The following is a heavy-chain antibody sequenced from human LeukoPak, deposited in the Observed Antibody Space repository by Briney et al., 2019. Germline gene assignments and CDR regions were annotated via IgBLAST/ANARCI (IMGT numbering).Heavy chain of an antibody. CDR1: GFTVSNNY. D-gene: IGHD4/OR15-4a*01. V-gene: IGHV3-66*01. Sequence: GGSLRLSCAASGFTVSNNYMNWVRQAPGKGLEWVSLIYSGGDTHYADSVKGRFTISRDSSKNTLYLHMNSLRAEDTSVYYCARDPPAVRTNTYAWGQGTLVTVSS. J-gene: IGHJ5*02. CDR2: IYSGGDT. CDR3: ARDPPAVRTNTYA.